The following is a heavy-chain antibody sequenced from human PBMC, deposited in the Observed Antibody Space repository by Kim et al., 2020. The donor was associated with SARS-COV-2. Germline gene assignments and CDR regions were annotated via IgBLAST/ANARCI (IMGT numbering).Heavy chain of an antibody. CDR1: GFSFNSLW. CDR2: IIQDGSEK. Sequence: GGSLRLSCAASGFSFNSLWMSWVRQAPGKGLEWLANIIQDGSEKKFVDSVKGRFTISRDNAENSVYLQMNSLRVEDSAVYYCARDAWAQRGTDGFDYWGQGTLVTVSS. J-gene: IGHJ4*02. D-gene: IGHD7-27*01. V-gene: IGHV3-7*01. CDR3: ARDAWAQRGTDGFDY.